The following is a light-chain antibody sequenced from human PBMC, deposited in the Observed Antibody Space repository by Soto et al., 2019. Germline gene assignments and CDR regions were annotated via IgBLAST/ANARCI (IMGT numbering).Light chain of an antibody. V-gene: IGKV1-5*03. CDR2: KAS. J-gene: IGKJ1*01. CDR3: QQYNSYSRT. Sequence: DIPIAQSPSPPSGSVGDKVTIPCRASQSYSSWLAWYQQKPGKAPKLLIYKASSLESGVPPRFSGSESGTEFTLTISSLQPDDFATYYCQQYNSYSRTFGQGTKVDIK. CDR1: QSYSSW.